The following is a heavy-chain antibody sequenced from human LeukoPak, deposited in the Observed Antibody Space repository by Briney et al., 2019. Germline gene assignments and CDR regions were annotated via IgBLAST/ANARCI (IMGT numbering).Heavy chain of an antibody. CDR1: GFTFSSYA. Sequence: GGSLRLSCAASGFTFSSYAMHWVRQAPGKGLEWVAVISYDGSNKYYADSVKGRFTISRDNSKNTLYLQMNSLRAEDTAVYYCAKDQGSSGAGFDYWGQGTLVTVSS. J-gene: IGHJ4*02. D-gene: IGHD3-22*01. CDR2: ISYDGSNK. V-gene: IGHV3-30*04. CDR3: AKDQGSSGAGFDY.